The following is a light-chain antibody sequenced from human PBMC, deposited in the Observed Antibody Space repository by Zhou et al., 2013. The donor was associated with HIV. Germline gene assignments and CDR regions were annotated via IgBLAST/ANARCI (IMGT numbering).Light chain of an antibody. CDR1: QYIHSY. Sequence: DIQMTQSPSSLSASVGDRITITCRPSQYIHSYLNWYQQKPGKAPNLLINGASTLQSGVPSRFSGSGFGTDFTLTISSLQPEDFAVYYCQQSYSTPRTFGQGTKVEIK. CDR3: QQSYSTPRT. V-gene: IGKV1-39*01. J-gene: IGKJ1*01. CDR2: GAS.